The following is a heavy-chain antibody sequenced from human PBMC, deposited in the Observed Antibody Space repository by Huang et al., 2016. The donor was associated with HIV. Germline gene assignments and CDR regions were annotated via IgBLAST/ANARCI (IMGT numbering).Heavy chain of an antibody. CDR3: ARGDSSGWYPFDP. Sequence: QVQLQESGPGLVKPSQTLSLTCTVSGGSISSGSYYWSWVRQPAGKGLEGIGRIYTSGSTNYNPSLKSRVTILLDTSKNHFSLKLSSVTAADTAVYYCARGDSSGWYPFDPWGQGTLVTVSS. J-gene: IGHJ5*02. V-gene: IGHV4-61*02. D-gene: IGHD6-19*01. CDR1: GGSISSGSYY. CDR2: IYTSGST.